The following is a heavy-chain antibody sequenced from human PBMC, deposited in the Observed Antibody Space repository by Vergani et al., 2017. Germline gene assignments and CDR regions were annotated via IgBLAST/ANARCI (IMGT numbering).Heavy chain of an antibody. CDR2: IRSKTYGATT. V-gene: IGHV3-49*04. CDR1: GFNFGEYG. J-gene: IGHJ4*02. D-gene: IGHD4-23*01. CDR3: AVXSYDYGGSRDFDY. Sequence: EVQLVESGGDLVQPGRSLRLSCQTSGFNFGEYGVSWVRQAPGKGLEWIGFIRSKTYGATTEYAASVRGRFTISRDDSKGIAYLQMSSLKKEDTAVYRCAVXSYDYGGSRDFDYWGQGTLVVVSS.